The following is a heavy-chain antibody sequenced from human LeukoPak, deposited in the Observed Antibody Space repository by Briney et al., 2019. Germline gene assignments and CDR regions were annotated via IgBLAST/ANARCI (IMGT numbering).Heavy chain of an antibody. D-gene: IGHD3-22*01. J-gene: IGHJ4*02. CDR1: GFTFKNYG. V-gene: IGHV3-30*02. Sequence: GGSLRLSCAVSGFTFKNYGMHWVRQAPGKGLEWVAYIRYDGSEKYYVDSVEGRFTISRDNSKNTLYLQMNNLRAEDTAVYYCVKDLRSTRQVVVIDYLNDFWGQGTLVTVSS. CDR3: VKDLRSTRQVVVIDYLNDF. CDR2: IRYDGSEK.